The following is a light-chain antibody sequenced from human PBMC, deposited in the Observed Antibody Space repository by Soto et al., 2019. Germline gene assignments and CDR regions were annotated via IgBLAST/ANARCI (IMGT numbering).Light chain of an antibody. J-gene: IGKJ1*01. CDR1: QSIDSW. CDR2: KAS. V-gene: IGKV1-5*03. CDR3: QQYRSYWT. Sequence: DIQMTQSPSTLSASVGDRVTITCRASQSIDSWLAWYQQKPGKAPKLLIYKASSLESGVPSRFSGSGSGTEFTLTISRLQPDDFATYYCQQYRSYWTFGQGTKFEIK.